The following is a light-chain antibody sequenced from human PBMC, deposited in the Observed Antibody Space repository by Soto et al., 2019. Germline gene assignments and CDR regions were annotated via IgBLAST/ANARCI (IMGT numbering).Light chain of an antibody. V-gene: IGKV3-20*01. CDR2: GTS. CDR1: QSVSSSY. J-gene: IGKJ1*01. Sequence: EIVLTQSPGTLSFSPGERATLSCRASQSVSSSYLAWYQQKPGRAPRLLIDGTSSRATGIPDRFSGSGSGTDFTLTISRLEPEDLAVYYCQQYGSLVTFGQGTKVDI. CDR3: QQYGSLVT.